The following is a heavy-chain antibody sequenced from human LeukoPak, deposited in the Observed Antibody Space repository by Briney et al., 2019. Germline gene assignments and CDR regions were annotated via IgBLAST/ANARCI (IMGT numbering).Heavy chain of an antibody. V-gene: IGHV1-46*01. CDR2: INPSGGST. J-gene: IGHJ4*02. D-gene: IGHD6-19*01. Sequence: WASVKVSCKASGYTFTSYAMNWVRQAPGQGLEWMGIINPSGGSTNYAQKFQGRVTMTRDTSTSTVYMELSSLRSEDTAVYYCAGFVVPRRLAVAGQFGFDYGARGPWVPVPS. CDR1: GYTFTSYA. CDR3: AGFVVPRRLAVAGQFGFDY.